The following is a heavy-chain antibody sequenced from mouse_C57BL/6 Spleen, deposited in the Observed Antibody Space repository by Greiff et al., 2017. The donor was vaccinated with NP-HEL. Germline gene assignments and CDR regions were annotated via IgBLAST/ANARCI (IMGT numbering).Heavy chain of an antibody. CDR3: ARGNYYGSFFDY. CDR2: ISSGSSTI. J-gene: IGHJ2*01. V-gene: IGHV5-17*01. Sequence: EVKLEESGGGLVKPGGSLKLSCAASGFTFSDYGMHWVRQAPEKGLEWVAYISSGSSTIYYADTVKGRFTISRDNAKNTMFLQMTSLRSEDTAMYYYARGNYYGSFFDYWGQGTTLTVSS. D-gene: IGHD1-1*01. CDR1: GFTFSDYG.